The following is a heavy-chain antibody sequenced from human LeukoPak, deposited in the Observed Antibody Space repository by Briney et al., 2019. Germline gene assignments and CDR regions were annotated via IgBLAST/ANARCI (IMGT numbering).Heavy chain of an antibody. Sequence: PGGSLRLSCAASGFTFSIYEMNWVRQAPGKGLEWVANIKQDGSEKYYVDSVKGRFTISRDNAKNSLYLQMNSLRAEDTALYYCARSHSSGWYDLLDYWGQGTLVTVSS. V-gene: IGHV3-7*03. CDR1: GFTFSIYE. D-gene: IGHD6-19*01. CDR2: IKQDGSEK. CDR3: ARSHSSGWYDLLDY. J-gene: IGHJ4*02.